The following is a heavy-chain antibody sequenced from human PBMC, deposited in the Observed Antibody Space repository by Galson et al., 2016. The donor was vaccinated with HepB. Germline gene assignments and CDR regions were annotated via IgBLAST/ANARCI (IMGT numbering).Heavy chain of an antibody. Sequence: SLRLSCAASGFTFDDYALHWVRQAPGKGLEWVSSISCDSPSIRYADSVKGRFTVSRDNAKTSLYLQMNSLRVADTALYYCSRDHESGSGGSYDAMDVWGQGTTVTVSS. J-gene: IGHJ6*02. CDR3: SRDHESGSGGSYDAMDV. D-gene: IGHD1-26*01. CDR1: GFTFDDYA. CDR2: ISCDSPSI. V-gene: IGHV3-9*01.